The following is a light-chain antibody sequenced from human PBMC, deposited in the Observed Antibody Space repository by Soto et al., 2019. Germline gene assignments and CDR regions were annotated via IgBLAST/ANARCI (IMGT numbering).Light chain of an antibody. J-gene: IGKJ1*01. Sequence: EIVMTQSPATLSVSSGERATLSCRASQSVSSTLLTWYQQKPGQAPRLLIYGVSSRATGIPDRFSGSGSGTDFTLTISRVEPEDFAVYFCQHYGDSSWTFGQGSRVEIK. CDR1: QSVSSTL. CDR3: QHYGDSSWT. CDR2: GVS. V-gene: IGKV3-20*01.